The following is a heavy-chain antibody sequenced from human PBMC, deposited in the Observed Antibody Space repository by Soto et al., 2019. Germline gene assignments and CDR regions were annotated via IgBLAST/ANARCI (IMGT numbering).Heavy chain of an antibody. CDR1: GLTFSSYA. D-gene: IGHD6-13*01. CDR2: ISYYGSDK. Sequence: QVQLVESGGGVVQPGRSLRLSCAASGLTFSSYAMHWVRQAPGKGLEWVAVISYYGSDKNYADSVKGRFTISRDNSKNTLYLQMNSLRAEDTAVYYCARELELVLDYWGQGTLVTVSS. J-gene: IGHJ4*02. CDR3: ARELELVLDY. V-gene: IGHV3-30-3*01.